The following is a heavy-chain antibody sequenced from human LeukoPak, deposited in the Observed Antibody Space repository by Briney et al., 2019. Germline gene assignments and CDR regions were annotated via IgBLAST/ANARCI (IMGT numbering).Heavy chain of an antibody. J-gene: IGHJ4*02. CDR3: ARGVPTGIDYFDY. CDR1: GFTFSSYW. D-gene: IGHD1-1*01. V-gene: IGHV3-7*01. Sequence: GGSLRLSCAASGFTFSSYWMTWVRQAPGKGLEWVANIKEDGSDKYYVDSVKGRFTIPRDNAKNSLYLQMNSLRVEDTAVYYCARGVPTGIDYFDYWGQGILVTVSS. CDR2: IKEDGSDK.